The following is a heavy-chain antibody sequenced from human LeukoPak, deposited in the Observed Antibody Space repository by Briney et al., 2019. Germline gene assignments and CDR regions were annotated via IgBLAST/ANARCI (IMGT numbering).Heavy chain of an antibody. V-gene: IGHV4-4*07. CDR1: GGSIINHY. CDR2: IYSSGSA. D-gene: IGHD6-19*01. CDR3: ARDVRYASGWSTPES. Sequence: SETLSLTCTVSGGSIINHYWSWIRQPAGKGLEWIGRIYSSGSANYSPSLKSRVSMSIDTSNNHFSLNLTSVTAADTALYFCARDVRYASGWSTPESWGQGTLVSVSP. J-gene: IGHJ5*02.